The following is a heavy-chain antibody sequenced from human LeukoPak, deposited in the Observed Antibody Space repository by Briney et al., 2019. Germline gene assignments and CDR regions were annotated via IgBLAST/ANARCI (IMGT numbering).Heavy chain of an antibody. V-gene: IGHV3-13*01. J-gene: IGHJ5*02. CDR1: GFTFSSYD. CDR3: ARSIAATQLLDP. CDR2: IGTAGDT. Sequence: GGSLRLSCAASGFTFSSYDIHWVRQATGKGLEWVSAIGTAGDTYYPGSVKGRFTISRESAKNSLYLQMNSLRAGDTAVYYCARSIAATQLLDPWGQGTLVTVSS. D-gene: IGHD6-6*01.